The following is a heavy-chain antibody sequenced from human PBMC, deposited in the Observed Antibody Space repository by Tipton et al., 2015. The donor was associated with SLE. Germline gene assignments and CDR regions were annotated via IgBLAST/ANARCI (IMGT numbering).Heavy chain of an antibody. CDR2: IYYSGST. V-gene: IGHV4-59*11. CDR1: GGSISSHY. D-gene: IGHD6-19*01. CDR3: ARGWRSSGWAPHI. Sequence: TLSLTCTVSGGSISSHYWSWIRQPPGKGLEWIGYIYYSGSTNYNPSLKSRVTISADTSKNQFSLKLSSVTAADTAVYYCARGWRSSGWAPHIWGQGTMVTVSS. J-gene: IGHJ3*02.